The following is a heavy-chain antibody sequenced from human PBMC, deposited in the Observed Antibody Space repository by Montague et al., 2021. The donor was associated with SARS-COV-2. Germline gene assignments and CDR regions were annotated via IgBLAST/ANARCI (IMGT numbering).Heavy chain of an antibody. V-gene: IGHV3-21*01. CDR2: ISSTSTSI. J-gene: IGHJ4*02. CDR3: YSSYDFGY. CDR1: GFTFNSYS. Sequence: SLRLSCAASGFTFNSYSMNWVRQAPGKGLEWVSSISSTSTSIYYADSVKGRFTISRDNAKNSLYPQMNSLRAEDTAVYYCYSSYDFGYWGQGTLVTVSS. D-gene: IGHD5-12*01.